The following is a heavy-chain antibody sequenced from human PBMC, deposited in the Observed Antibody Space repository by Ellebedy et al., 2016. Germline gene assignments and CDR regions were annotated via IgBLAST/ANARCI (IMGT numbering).Heavy chain of an antibody. CDR2: ISYDGSNK. V-gene: IGHV3-30*03. CDR3: ILPDY. D-gene: IGHD3-3*01. J-gene: IGHJ4*02. Sequence: GGSLRLXCAASGFTFSSYGMHWVRQAPGKGLEWVAVISYDGSNKYYADSVKGRFTISRDNSKNTLYLQMNSLRAEDTAVYYCILPDYWGQGTLVIVSS. CDR1: GFTFSSYG.